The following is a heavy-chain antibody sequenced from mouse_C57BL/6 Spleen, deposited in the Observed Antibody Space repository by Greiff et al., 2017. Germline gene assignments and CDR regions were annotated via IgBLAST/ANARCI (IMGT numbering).Heavy chain of an antibody. CDR3: ARQRLLRNFDV. J-gene: IGHJ1*03. D-gene: IGHD1-1*01. V-gene: IGHV5-17*01. CDR2: ISSGSSTI. Sequence: EVHLVESGGGLVKPGGSLKLSCAASGFTFSDYGMHWVRQAPEKGLEWVAYISSGSSTIYYADTVKGRFTISRDNAKNTLFLQMTSLRSEDTAMYYCARQRLLRNFDVWGTGTTVTVSS. CDR1: GFTFSDYG.